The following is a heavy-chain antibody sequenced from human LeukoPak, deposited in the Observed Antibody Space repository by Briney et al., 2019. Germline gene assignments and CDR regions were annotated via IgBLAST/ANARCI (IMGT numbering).Heavy chain of an antibody. CDR2: IYPDDSKI. CDR3: ARFNSPSLSGNRFDP. CDR1: GYDFYGYW. D-gene: IGHD2/OR15-2a*01. J-gene: IGHJ5*02. V-gene: IGHV5-51*01. Sequence: GESLKISCKGSGYDFYGYWIGWVRRMSGKGLEWVGIIYPDDSKIIYSPSFEGQFTLSADKSISTAYLQWSSLKASDTAIYYCARFNSPSLSGNRFDPWGQGTLVTVSS.